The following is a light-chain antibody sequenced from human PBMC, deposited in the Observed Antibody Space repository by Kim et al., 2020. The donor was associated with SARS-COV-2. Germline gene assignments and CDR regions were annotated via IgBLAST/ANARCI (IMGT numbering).Light chain of an antibody. CDR3: QQYNGYPYT. Sequence: DIQMTQSPSSLSASVGDRITMTCRASQGINNYLAWFQQRPGRAPRSLIYGASNLQSGVPSKFSGSGFGTDFTLTITNLQPEDFATYYCQQYNGYPYTFGQRTKLEI. CDR2: GAS. CDR1: QGINNY. J-gene: IGKJ2*01. V-gene: IGKV1-16*02.